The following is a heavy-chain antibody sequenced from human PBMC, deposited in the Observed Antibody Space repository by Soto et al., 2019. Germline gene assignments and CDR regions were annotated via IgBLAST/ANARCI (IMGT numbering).Heavy chain of an antibody. CDR1: GGTFSSYT. CDR3: ARGNHRWLQLWYFDL. J-gene: IGHJ2*01. V-gene: IGHV1-69*12. Sequence: QVQLVQSGAEVKQPGSSVTVSCKASGGTFSSYTISWVRQAPGQGLEWMGGIIPIFGTANYAQKFQGRVTITADESTSTAYMELSSLRSEDTAVYYCARGNHRWLQLWYFDLWGRGTLGTVSS. D-gene: IGHD5-12*01. CDR2: IIPIFGTA.